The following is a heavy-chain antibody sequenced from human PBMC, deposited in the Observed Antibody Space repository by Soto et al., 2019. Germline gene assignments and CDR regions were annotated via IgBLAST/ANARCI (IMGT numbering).Heavy chain of an antibody. CDR2: INAGNGNT. D-gene: IGHD6-19*01. Sequence: ASVKVSCKASGYTFTSYAMHWVRQAPGQRLEWMGWINAGNGNTKYSQKFQGRVTITRDTSASTAYMELSSLRSEDTAVYYCARGSQEAGHAWHIDFWGRGTLVTVSS. CDR1: GYTFTSYA. CDR3: ARGSQEAGHAWHIDF. V-gene: IGHV1-3*01. J-gene: IGHJ2*01.